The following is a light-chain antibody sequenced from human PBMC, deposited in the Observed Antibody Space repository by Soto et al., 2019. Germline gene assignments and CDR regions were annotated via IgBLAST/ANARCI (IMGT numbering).Light chain of an antibody. V-gene: IGKV3-15*01. CDR1: QSVTDD. Sequence: EIVMTQSRATLSVSPGESATLSCRASQSVTDDLAWYQQRPGQAPRLLIYRASTRAAGIPARFSGSGSGTDFALTISSLQSEDFAVYYCQHYDHWPWNFGQGTSLEIK. CDR2: RAS. CDR3: QHYDHWPWN. J-gene: IGKJ1*01.